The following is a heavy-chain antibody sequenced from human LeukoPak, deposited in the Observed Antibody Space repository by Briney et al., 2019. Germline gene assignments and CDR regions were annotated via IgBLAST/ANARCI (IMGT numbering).Heavy chain of an antibody. CDR2: ISSSSSYI. CDR3: ARALPGDYDSSGYYRHFDL. Sequence: GGSLRLSCAASGFTFSSYSMNWVRQAPGKGLEWVSSISSSSSYIYYADSVKGRFTISRDNAKNSLYLQMNSLRAEDTAVYYCARALPGDYDSSGYYRHFDLWGRGTLVTVSS. V-gene: IGHV3-21*01. D-gene: IGHD3-22*01. J-gene: IGHJ2*01. CDR1: GFTFSSYS.